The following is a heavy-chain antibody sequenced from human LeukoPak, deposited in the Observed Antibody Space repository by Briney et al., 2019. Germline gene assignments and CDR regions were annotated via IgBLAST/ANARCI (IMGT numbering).Heavy chain of an antibody. CDR3: ARVPTYCGGDCYDY. CDR1: VYTFTGYY. Sequence: GASVKVSCKAFVYTFTGYYMHWVRQAPGQGLEWMGRINPNTGGTNYAQKFQGRVTMTRDTSISTAYMELSRLTSDDTAVYYCARVPTYCGGDCYDYWGQGTLVTVSS. D-gene: IGHD2-21*01. V-gene: IGHV1-2*06. CDR2: INPNTGGT. J-gene: IGHJ4*02.